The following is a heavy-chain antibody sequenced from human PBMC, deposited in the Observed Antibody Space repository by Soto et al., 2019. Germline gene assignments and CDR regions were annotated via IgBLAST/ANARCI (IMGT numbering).Heavy chain of an antibody. CDR1: GGSISSYY. CDR2: IYYSGST. CDR3: ARAKAPLYSSSWYWFDP. V-gene: IGHV4-59*08. J-gene: IGHJ5*02. D-gene: IGHD6-13*01. Sequence: SETLSLTCTVSGGSISSYYWSWVRQPPGKGLEWIGYIYYSGSTNYNPSLKSRVTISVDTSKNQFSLKLSSVTAADTAVYYCARAKAPLYSSSWYWFDPWGQGTLVTVSS.